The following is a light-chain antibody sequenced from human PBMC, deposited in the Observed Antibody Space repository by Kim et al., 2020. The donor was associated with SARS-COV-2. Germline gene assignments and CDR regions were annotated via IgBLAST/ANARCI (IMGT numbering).Light chain of an antibody. J-gene: IGLJ2*01. CDR2: DKN. Sequence: SSELTQDPAVSVALGQTVRITCQGDSLRTYYASWYQQKPGQAPVLVIYDKNNRPSGIPDRFSASRSENTASLPITGAQAEDEADYYCNSRDNTANHPVVF. CDR1: SLRTYY. CDR3: NSRDNTANHPVV. V-gene: IGLV3-19*01.